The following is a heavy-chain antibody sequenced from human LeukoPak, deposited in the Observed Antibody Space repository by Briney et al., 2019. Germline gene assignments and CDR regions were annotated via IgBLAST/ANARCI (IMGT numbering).Heavy chain of an antibody. D-gene: IGHD3-16*01. CDR1: GGSFSGYY. Sequence: SETLSLTCAVYGGSFSGYYWSWIRHPPGKGLEWIGEINHSGSTNYNPSLKSRLTISVDTSKNQFSLNLSSVTAADTAVYYCARETSQKGAHYMDVWGKGTPITISS. J-gene: IGHJ6*03. V-gene: IGHV4-34*01. CDR3: ARETSQKGAHYMDV. CDR2: INHSGST.